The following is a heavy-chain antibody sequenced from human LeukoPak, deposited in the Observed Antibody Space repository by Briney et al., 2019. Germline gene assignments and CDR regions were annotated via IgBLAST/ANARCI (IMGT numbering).Heavy chain of an antibody. CDR2: INSDGSST. V-gene: IGHV3-74*01. J-gene: IGHJ4*02. CDR1: GNYW. CDR3: ARDGYSGYVV. D-gene: IGHD5-12*01. Sequence: PGGSLRLSCAASGNYWMHWVRQAPGKGLVWVSRINSDGSSTSYADSVKGRFTISRDNAKNTLYLQMNSLRAEDTAVYYCARDGYSGYVVWGQGTLVTVSS.